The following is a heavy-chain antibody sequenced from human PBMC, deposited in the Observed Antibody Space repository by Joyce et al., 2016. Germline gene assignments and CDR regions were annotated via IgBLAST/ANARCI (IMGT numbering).Heavy chain of an antibody. Sequence: EVQLVESGGGLVQPGGSLRLSCAVSGVTFTNYWMKWVRQAPVKGLEWVASIKNDGSEKYYVDSVKGRFTISRDNAKNSLYLQMNSLRAGDTALYYCVGGTGMDLWGQGTTVTVSS. J-gene: IGHJ6*02. V-gene: IGHV3-7*03. CDR2: IKNDGSEK. CDR1: GVTFTNYW. D-gene: IGHD1-1*01. CDR3: VGGTGMDL.